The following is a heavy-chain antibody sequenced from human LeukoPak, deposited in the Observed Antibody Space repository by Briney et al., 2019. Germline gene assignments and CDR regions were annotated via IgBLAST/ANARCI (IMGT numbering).Heavy chain of an antibody. CDR3: AREDDHNTNDC. D-gene: IGHD5-24*01. Sequence: PGGSLRLSCVTSGFTFRGYWMSWFRQAPWKGLKWVGNIQPDGSGAFYVDAMRGRFTISRDNAQNSLYLEINSLRAEDTAVYYCAREDDHNTNDCWGQGTLVTVSS. CDR2: IQPDGSGA. V-gene: IGHV3-7*01. J-gene: IGHJ4*02. CDR1: GFTFRGYW.